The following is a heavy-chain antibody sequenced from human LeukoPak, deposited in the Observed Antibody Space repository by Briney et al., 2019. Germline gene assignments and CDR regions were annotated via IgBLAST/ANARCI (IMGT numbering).Heavy chain of an antibody. CDR3: AKGGGYCTNGVCYHYFDY. J-gene: IGHJ4*02. V-gene: IGHV3-23*01. D-gene: IGHD2-8*01. CDR2: ISGSGGST. Sequence: GGSLRLSCAASGFTFSSYAMSRVRQAPGKGLEWVSAISGSGGSTYYADSVKGRFTISRDNSKNTLYLQMNSLRAEDTAVYYCAKGGGYCTNGVCYHYFDYWGQGTLVTVSS. CDR1: GFTFSSYA.